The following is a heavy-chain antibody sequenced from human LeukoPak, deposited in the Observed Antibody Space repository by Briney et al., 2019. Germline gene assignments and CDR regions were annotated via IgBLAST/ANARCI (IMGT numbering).Heavy chain of an antibody. CDR1: GISLSNYA. CDR2: ISERGGST. CDR3: ARAITDYGDYVDPYYYYMDV. D-gene: IGHD4-17*01. V-gene: IGHV3-23*01. Sequence: PGGSLRLSCVVSGISLSNYAMTWVRQAPGKGLEWVSYISERGGSTTYADSVKGRFTISRDTSLNTLYLQMNNLRAEDTAVYYCARAITDYGDYVDPYYYYMDVWGKGTTVTVSS. J-gene: IGHJ6*03.